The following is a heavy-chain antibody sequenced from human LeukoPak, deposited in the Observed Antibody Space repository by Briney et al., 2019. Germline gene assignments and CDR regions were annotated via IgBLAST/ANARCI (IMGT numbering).Heavy chain of an antibody. J-gene: IGHJ4*02. D-gene: IGHD1-1*01. CDR1: GFTFRTYW. V-gene: IGHV3-7*01. CDR2: INQAGSEK. CDR3: ARSPQGTGSPADY. Sequence: GGSLRLSCVGSGFTFRTYWMNWVRQAPGKGLEWVANINQAGSEKYYVDSVKGRFTISRDNAKSSLYLQMNSLRAEDTAVYYCARSPQGTGSPADYWGQGTLVTVSS.